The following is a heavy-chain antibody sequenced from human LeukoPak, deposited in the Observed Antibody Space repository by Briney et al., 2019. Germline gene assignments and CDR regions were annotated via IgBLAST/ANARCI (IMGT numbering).Heavy chain of an antibody. CDR3: ARVGDYDSSGYYSFHY. J-gene: IGHJ4*02. D-gene: IGHD3-22*01. V-gene: IGHV1-2*02. Sequence: ASVKLSCKASGYTFTGYYMHWVRQAPGQGLEWMGWINPNSGGTNYAQKFQGRVTMTRDTSISTAYMELSRLRSDDTAVYYCARVGDYDSSGYYSFHYWGQGTLVAVSS. CDR1: GYTFTGYY. CDR2: INPNSGGT.